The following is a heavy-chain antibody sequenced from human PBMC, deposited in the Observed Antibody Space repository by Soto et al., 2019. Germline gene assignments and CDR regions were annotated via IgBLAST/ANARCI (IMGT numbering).Heavy chain of an antibody. CDR2: ISWNSGSI. Sequence: EVQLVESGGGLVQPGRSLRLSCAASGFTFDDYAMHWVRQAPGKGLEWVSGISWNSGSIGYADSVKGRFTISRDNAKNSLYLQMNSLRAEDTALYYCAKDIYSSSLGTFDYWGQGTLVTVSS. V-gene: IGHV3-9*01. J-gene: IGHJ4*02. D-gene: IGHD6-13*01. CDR1: GFTFDDYA. CDR3: AKDIYSSSLGTFDY.